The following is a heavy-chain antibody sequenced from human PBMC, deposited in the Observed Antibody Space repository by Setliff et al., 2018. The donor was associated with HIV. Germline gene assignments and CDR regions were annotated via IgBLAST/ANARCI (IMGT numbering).Heavy chain of an antibody. CDR3: ARVRGHCTGGGCYSDYYGMDV. D-gene: IGHD2-8*02. J-gene: IGHJ6*02. CDR1: GYTFSDYY. CDR2: INPNSGGT. Sequence: ASVKVSCKASGYTFSDYYMHWVRQAPGQGLEWMGWINPNSGGTKSAQKFQGRVTMTWDTSISTYYMEVTRLKSDDTAVYYCARVRGHCTGGGCYSDYYGMDVLGQGTTVTVSS. V-gene: IGHV1-2*02.